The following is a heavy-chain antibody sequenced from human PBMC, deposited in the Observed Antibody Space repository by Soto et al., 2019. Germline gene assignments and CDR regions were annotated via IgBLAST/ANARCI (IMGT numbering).Heavy chain of an antibody. D-gene: IGHD3-10*01. CDR1: GFTITSYS. J-gene: IGHJ6*02. V-gene: IGHV3-21*01. Sequence: GGSLRLSCAASGFTITSYSMNWVRQASGKGLEWVASISSSSSHIYYADSVKGRFTISRDNARNSLYLQMNTLRADDTAVYYCVRERGLSSFYGMDVWGQGTTVTVSS. CDR2: ISSSSSHI. CDR3: VRERGLSSFYGMDV.